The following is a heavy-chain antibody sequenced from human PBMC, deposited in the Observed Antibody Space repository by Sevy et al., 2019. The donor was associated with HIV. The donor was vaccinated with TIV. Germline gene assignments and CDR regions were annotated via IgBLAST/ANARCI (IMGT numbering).Heavy chain of an antibody. CDR1: GYTFTSYG. Sequence: ASVKVSCKASGYTFTSYGISWVRQAPGQGLEWMGWISAYNGNTNYAQKLQGRVTMTTDTSTSTAYMELRSLRSDDTAVYYCSRKGFYDYVWGSYRPDAFDIWGQGTMVTVSS. V-gene: IGHV1-18*01. CDR2: ISAYNGNT. D-gene: IGHD3-16*02. CDR3: SRKGFYDYVWGSYRPDAFDI. J-gene: IGHJ3*02.